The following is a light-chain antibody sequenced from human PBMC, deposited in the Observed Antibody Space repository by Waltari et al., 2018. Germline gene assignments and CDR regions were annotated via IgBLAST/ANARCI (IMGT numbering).Light chain of an antibody. J-gene: IGKJ1*01. V-gene: IGKV1-39*01. Sequence: DIQMTQSPSSLSTSVGDRVTITCRASYNVDVFLNWYQQKPGKAPKVLIYAASTLQSGVPSRFSGSGSGTDFTLTISCLQSEDFAIYYCQQYYSNPATFGQGTKVEIK. CDR2: AAS. CDR1: YNVDVF. CDR3: QQYYSNPAT.